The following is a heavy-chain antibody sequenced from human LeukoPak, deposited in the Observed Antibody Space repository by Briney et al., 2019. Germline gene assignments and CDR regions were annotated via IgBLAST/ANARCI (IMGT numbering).Heavy chain of an antibody. Sequence: SETLSLTCTVSGGSISSYYWSWIRQPPGKGLEWIGEINHSGSTNYNPSLKSRVTISVDTSKNQFSLKLSSVTAADTAVYYCARPLRYFDWLFVYWGQGTLVTVSS. CDR2: INHSGST. CDR3: ARPLRYFDWLFVY. V-gene: IGHV4-34*01. D-gene: IGHD3-9*01. CDR1: GGSISSYY. J-gene: IGHJ4*02.